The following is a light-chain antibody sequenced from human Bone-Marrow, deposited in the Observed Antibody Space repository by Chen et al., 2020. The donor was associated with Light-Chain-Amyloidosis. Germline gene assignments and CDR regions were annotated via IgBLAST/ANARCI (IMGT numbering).Light chain of an antibody. CDR2: DDS. Sequence: SYVLTQPSSVSVAPGQTATIACGGNNIGSTSVHWYQQTPGQAPLLVVYDDSDRPSGIPERLSGSNSGNTATLTISRVEAGDEADYHCQVWDRGSDRPVFGGGTKLTVL. CDR3: QVWDRGSDRPV. J-gene: IGLJ3*02. CDR1: NIGSTS. V-gene: IGLV3-21*02.